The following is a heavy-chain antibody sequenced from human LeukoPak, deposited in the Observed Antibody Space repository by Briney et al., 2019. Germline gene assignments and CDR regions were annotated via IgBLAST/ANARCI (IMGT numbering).Heavy chain of an antibody. Sequence: ASVKVSCKASGYTFTSYGISWVRQAPGQGLEWMGWISAYNGNTNYAQKLQGRVTMTTDTSTSTAYMELRSLRSDDTAVYYCARDGSGDSSCWYGRSYNWFDPWGQGTLVTVSS. V-gene: IGHV1-18*01. CDR2: ISAYNGNT. CDR3: ARDGSGDSSCWYGRSYNWFDP. J-gene: IGHJ5*02. CDR1: GYTFTSYG. D-gene: IGHD6-19*01.